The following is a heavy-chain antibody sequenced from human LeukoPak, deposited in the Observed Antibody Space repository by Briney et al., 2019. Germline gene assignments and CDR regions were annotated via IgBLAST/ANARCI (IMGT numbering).Heavy chain of an antibody. CDR2: MDPNSGNT. Sequence: ASVKLSCKASGYTFASYDINWVRQATGQGLEWMGWMDPNSGNTGYAQKFQGRVTITRNTSISTAYMELSSLRSEDTAVYYCARGPEYYYDSSGHAFDIWGQGTMVTVSS. V-gene: IGHV1-8*03. D-gene: IGHD3-22*01. CDR3: ARGPEYYYDSSGHAFDI. CDR1: GYTFASYD. J-gene: IGHJ3*02.